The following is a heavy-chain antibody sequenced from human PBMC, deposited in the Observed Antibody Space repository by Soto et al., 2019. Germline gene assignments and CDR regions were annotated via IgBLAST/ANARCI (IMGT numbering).Heavy chain of an antibody. J-gene: IGHJ6*02. CDR3: AAGGHTPHPELHYYYGMDV. CDR1: GFTFTSSA. V-gene: IGHV1-58*01. Sequence: ASVKVSCKASGFTFTSSAVQWVRQARGQRLEWIGWIVVGSGNTNYAQKFQERVTITRDMSTSTAYMELSSLRSEDTAVYYCAAGGHTPHPELHYYYGMDVWGQGTTVTVPS. CDR2: IVVGSGNT. D-gene: IGHD1-26*01.